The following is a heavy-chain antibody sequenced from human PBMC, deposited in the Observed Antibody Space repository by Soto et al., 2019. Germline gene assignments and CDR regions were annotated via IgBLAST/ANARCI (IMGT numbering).Heavy chain of an antibody. CDR3: AKSLWVGASTVDP. CDR2: IFGDRT. Sequence: PGGSLRLSCAASGFTFSSFAMSWVRQTPGKGLEWVSAIFGDRTYYADSVKGRFTISRDNSKDTLYLQMNSLRAEDTAVYYCAKSLWVGASTVDPWGQGTLVTVSS. D-gene: IGHD2-15*01. J-gene: IGHJ5*02. V-gene: IGHV3-23*01. CDR1: GFTFSSFA.